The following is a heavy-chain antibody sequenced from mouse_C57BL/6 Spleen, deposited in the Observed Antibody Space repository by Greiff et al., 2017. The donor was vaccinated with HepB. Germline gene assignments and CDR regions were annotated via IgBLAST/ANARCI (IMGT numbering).Heavy chain of an antibody. D-gene: IGHD3-2*02. Sequence: EVMLVESGGDLVKPGGSLKLSCAASGFTFSSYGMSWVRQTPDKRLEWVATISSGGSYTYYPDSVKGRFTISRDNAKNTLYLQMSSLKSEDTAMYYCARRSSGYGFAYWGQGTLVTVSA. CDR3: ARRSSGYGFAY. J-gene: IGHJ3*01. V-gene: IGHV5-6*02. CDR2: ISSGGSYT. CDR1: GFTFSSYG.